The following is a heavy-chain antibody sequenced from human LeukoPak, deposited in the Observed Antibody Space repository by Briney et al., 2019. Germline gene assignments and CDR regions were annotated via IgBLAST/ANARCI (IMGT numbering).Heavy chain of an antibody. Sequence: GRSLRLSCAASGFTFSSYAMHWVRQAPGKGLEWVSAVSGSGGSTYYADSVKGRFTISRDNSKNTLYLQMNSLRAEDTAVYYCVRTMVRGVISYYFDYWGQGTLVTVSS. J-gene: IGHJ4*02. D-gene: IGHD3-10*01. CDR3: VRTMVRGVISYYFDY. CDR1: GFTFSSYA. CDR2: VSGSGGST. V-gene: IGHV3-23*01.